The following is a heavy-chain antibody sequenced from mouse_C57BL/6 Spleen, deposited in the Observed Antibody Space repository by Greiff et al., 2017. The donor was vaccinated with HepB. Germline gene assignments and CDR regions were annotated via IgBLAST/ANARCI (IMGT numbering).Heavy chain of an antibody. CDR3: ARAEEITTGDY. V-gene: IGHV1-81*01. CDR2: IYPRSGNT. CDR1: GYTFTSYG. Sequence: QVQLKESGAELARPGASVKLSCKASGYTFTSYGISWVKQRTGQGLEWIGEIYPRSGNTYYNEKFKGKATLTADKSSSTAYMELRSLTSEDSAVYFCARAEEITTGDYWGQGTTLTVSS. J-gene: IGHJ2*01. D-gene: IGHD1-1*01.